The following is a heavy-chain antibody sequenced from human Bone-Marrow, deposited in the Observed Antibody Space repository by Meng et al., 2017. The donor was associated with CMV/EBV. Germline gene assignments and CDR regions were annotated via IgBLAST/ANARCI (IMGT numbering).Heavy chain of an antibody. CDR3: ARGGVGVALIDWFDP. Sequence: ASVKVSCKASGYTFTSYGISWVRQAPGQGLEWMGWISAYNGNTNYAQKLQGRVTMTTDTSTITGYMELRSLRSDGAAVYYWARGGVGVALIDWFDPWGQGTLVTVSS. V-gene: IGHV1-18*01. CDR2: ISAYNGNT. CDR1: GYTFTSYG. D-gene: IGHD3-3*01. J-gene: IGHJ5*02.